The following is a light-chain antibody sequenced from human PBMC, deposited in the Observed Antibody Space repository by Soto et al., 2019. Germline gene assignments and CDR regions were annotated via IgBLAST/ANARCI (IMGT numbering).Light chain of an antibody. CDR1: QEITSY. CDR2: AAS. CDR3: QQCGGSRPIS. V-gene: IGKV1-27*01. Sequence: DIQMPQSPSSLSPSVRDRVTITCRASQEITSYLAWYPLKPGKVPKLLIYAASTLQSGVPSRFSGSASGTDFTLTISSLPPEDVATYYCQQCGGSRPISFGPGTKVEIK. J-gene: IGKJ2*03.